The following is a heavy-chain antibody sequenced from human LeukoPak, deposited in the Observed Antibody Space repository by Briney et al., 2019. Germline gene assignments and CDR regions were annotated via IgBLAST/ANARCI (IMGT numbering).Heavy chain of an antibody. CDR1: GFTFDDYG. D-gene: IGHD1-7*01. Sequence: GGSLRLSCAASGFTFDDYGMSWVRQAPGKGLEWVSGINWNGGSTGYADSVKGRFTISRDNAKNSLYLQMNSLRAEDTALYYCARDSGYGGYWNYGYDYWGQGTLDTVSS. CDR2: INWNGGST. CDR3: ARDSGYGGYWNYGYDY. J-gene: IGHJ4*02. V-gene: IGHV3-20*04.